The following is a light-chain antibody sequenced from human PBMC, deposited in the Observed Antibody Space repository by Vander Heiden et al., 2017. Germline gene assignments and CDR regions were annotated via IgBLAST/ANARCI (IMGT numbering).Light chain of an antibody. Sequence: QHVLPQHPTTYGTHGTRVTISCTGSSSNIGSNSVNWYQQLPGAAPRLLIYNNDQRPSGVPDRFSGSKSGTSASLSVSGLRSEDEADYYCAAWDNSLTCRVFGGGTKLTVL. J-gene: IGLJ2*01. V-gene: IGLV1-44*01. CDR2: NND. CDR1: SSNIGSNS. CDR3: AAWDNSLTCRV.